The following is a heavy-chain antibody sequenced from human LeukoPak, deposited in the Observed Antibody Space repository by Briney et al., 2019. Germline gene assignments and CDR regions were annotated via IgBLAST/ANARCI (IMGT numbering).Heavy chain of an antibody. Sequence: SETLSPTCAVYGGSFSGYYWSWIRQPPGKGLEWIGEINHSGSTNYNPSLKSRVTISVDTSKNQFSLKLSSVTAADTAVYYCARLTVTTGGVDYWGQGTLVTVSS. V-gene: IGHV4-34*01. J-gene: IGHJ4*02. CDR2: INHSGST. D-gene: IGHD4-17*01. CDR3: ARLTVTTGGVDY. CDR1: GGSFSGYY.